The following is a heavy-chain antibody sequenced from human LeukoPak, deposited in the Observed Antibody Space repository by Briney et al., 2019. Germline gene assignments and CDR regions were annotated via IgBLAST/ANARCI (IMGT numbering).Heavy chain of an antibody. D-gene: IGHD5-18*01. CDR3: ARDPRGKRGYSYGWYFDY. V-gene: IGHV3-21*01. CDR1: GFTFSSYS. Sequence: GGSLRLSCAASGFTFSSYSMNWFRQAPGKGLEWVSSIRSSSSYIYYADSVKGRFTISRDNAKNSLYLQMNSLRAEDTAVYYCARDPRGKRGYSYGWYFDYWGQGTLVTVSS. J-gene: IGHJ4*02. CDR2: IRSSSSYI.